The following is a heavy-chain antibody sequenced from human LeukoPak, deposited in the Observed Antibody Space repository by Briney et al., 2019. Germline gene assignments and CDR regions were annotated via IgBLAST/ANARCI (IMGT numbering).Heavy chain of an antibody. CDR3: VRAGDIVVVPAAAYYFDY. V-gene: IGHV1-46*01. J-gene: IGHJ4*02. CDR2: INPSGGST. Sequence: ASVKVSCKASGYTFTSYYMHWVRQAPGQGLEWMGIINPSGGSTSYAQKFQGRVTMTRDTSTSTVYMELSSLRSEDTAVYYCVRAGDIVVVPAAAYYFDYWGQGTLVTVSS. D-gene: IGHD2-2*01. CDR1: GYTFTSYY.